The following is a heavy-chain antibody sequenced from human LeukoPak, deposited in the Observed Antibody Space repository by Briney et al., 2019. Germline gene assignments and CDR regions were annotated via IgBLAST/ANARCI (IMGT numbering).Heavy chain of an antibody. V-gene: IGHV3-74*01. J-gene: IGHJ3*02. CDR3: ARDREPDAFDI. CDR1: GFTFSSYW. CDR2: INSDETIS. Sequence: GGSLRLSCAASGFTFSSYWMHWVRQVPNQGLMWVSRINSDETISEYVDSVNGRFTISRDNAKNTLYLQMTSLRAEDTAVYYCARDREPDAFDIWGQGTMVTVSS.